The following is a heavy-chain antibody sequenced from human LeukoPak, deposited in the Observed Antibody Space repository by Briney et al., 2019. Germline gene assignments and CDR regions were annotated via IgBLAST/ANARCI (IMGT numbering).Heavy chain of an antibody. J-gene: IGHJ6*02. CDR2: MNPNSGNT. CDR1: GYTFTSYD. Sequence: ASVKVSCKASGYTFTSYDINWVRQATGQGLEWMGWMNPNSGNTGYAQKFQGRVTMTRNTSISTAYMGLSSLRSEDTAVYYCARDGYSYERMDVWGQGTTVTVSS. D-gene: IGHD5-18*01. CDR3: ARDGYSYERMDV. V-gene: IGHV1-8*01.